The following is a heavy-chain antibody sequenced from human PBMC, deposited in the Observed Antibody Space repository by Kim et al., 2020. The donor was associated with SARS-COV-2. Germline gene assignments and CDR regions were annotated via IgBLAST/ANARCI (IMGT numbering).Heavy chain of an antibody. J-gene: IGHJ6*02. D-gene: IGHD6-13*01. CDR3: ARDHVAAAEGGRYYYGMDV. V-gene: IGHV3-48*02. Sequence: GRFTISRDNAKNSLYLQMNSLRDEDTAVYYCARDHVAAAEGGRYYYGMDVWGQGTTVTVSS.